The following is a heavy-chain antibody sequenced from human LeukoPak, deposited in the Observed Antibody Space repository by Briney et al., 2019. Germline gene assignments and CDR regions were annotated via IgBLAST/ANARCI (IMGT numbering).Heavy chain of an antibody. CDR1: GGSISSGSYY. V-gene: IGHV4-61*02. CDR3: ARGTVAVAARHYYYYYYMDV. J-gene: IGHJ6*03. D-gene: IGHD6-19*01. CDR2: IYTSGST. Sequence: PSQTLSLTCTVSGGSISSGSYYWSWIRQPAGKGLEWIGRIYTSGSTNYNPSLKSRVTISVYTSKNQFSLKLSSVTAADTTVYYCARGTVAVAARHYYYYYYMDVWGKGTTVTVSS.